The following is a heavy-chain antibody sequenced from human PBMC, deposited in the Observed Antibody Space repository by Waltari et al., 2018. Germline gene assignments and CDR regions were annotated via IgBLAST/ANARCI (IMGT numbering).Heavy chain of an antibody. D-gene: IGHD2-2*01. J-gene: IGHJ4*02. CDR2: IKQDGSEK. Sequence: VQLVESGGGLVPPGGSLRLSCAGSGVTFSDFWMNWVRQAPGKGLEWVANIKQDGSEKYYVDSVKGRFTISRDNAKNSLYLQMNSLRVEDTAVYYCASNQVPAVTVQNDYWGQGTLVTVSS. V-gene: IGHV3-7*01. CDR1: GVTFSDFW. CDR3: ASNQVPAVTVQNDY.